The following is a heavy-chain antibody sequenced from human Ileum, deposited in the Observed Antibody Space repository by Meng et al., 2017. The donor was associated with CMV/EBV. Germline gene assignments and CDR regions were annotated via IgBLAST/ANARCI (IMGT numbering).Heavy chain of an antibody. D-gene: IGHD3-22*01. CDR3: VRDPQRSDYYDSLVYGMDV. V-gene: IGHV4-39*07. CDR2: IDYAGTT. Sequence: SETLSLTCTVSGGSIRRSPDYWGWVRQPPGRGLEWIGNIDYAGTTSYHSSLASRVTMSVDTSRNQFSLNLRSVTAADTAVYYCVRDPQRSDYYDSLVYGMDVWGQGTTVTVSS. J-gene: IGHJ6*02. CDR1: GGSIRRSPDY.